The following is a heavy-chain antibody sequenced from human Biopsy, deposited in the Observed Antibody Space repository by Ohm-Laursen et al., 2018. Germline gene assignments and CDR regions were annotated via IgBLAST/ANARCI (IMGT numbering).Heavy chain of an antibody. V-gene: IGHV1-69*06. CDR2: IIPTFDAP. CDR1: GGTFSSYV. D-gene: IGHD3-10*01. CDR3: AGGAAKGNPYDH. Sequence: SVKVSCKASGGTFSSYVISWVRQAPGQGLEWMGRIIPTFDAPTYAPDFQGRVTFTADKSTGTAHLDLSRLRSEDTAIYYCAGGAAKGNPYDHWGQGTLVTVSS. J-gene: IGHJ5*02.